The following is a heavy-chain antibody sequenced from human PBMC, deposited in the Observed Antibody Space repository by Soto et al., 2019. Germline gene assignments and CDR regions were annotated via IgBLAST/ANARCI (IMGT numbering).Heavy chain of an antibody. Sequence: ASVKVSCKASGYTFTSYDINWVRQATGQGLEWMGWMNPNSGNTGYAQKFQGRVTMTRNTSISTAYMELSSLRSEDTAVYYCATVLLWFGEPHAWGQGTLVTVSS. CDR1: GYTFTSYD. J-gene: IGHJ5*02. D-gene: IGHD3-10*01. CDR2: MNPNSGNT. V-gene: IGHV1-8*01. CDR3: ATVLLWFGEPHA.